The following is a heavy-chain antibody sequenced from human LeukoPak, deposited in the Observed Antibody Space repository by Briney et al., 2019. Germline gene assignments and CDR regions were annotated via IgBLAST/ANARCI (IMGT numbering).Heavy chain of an antibody. CDR3: VRDLRDYGDSGLDY. Sequence: PSETLSLTCTVSGGSISSYYWSWIRQPPGKGLEWIGYIYYSGSTYYNPSLKSRVTISVDTSKNQFSLKLSSVTAADTAVYYCVRDLRDYGDSGLDYWGQGTLVTVSS. CDR1: GGSISSYY. CDR2: IYYSGST. J-gene: IGHJ4*02. D-gene: IGHD4-17*01. V-gene: IGHV4-59*12.